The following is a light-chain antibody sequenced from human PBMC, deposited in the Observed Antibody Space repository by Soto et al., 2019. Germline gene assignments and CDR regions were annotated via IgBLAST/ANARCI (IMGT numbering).Light chain of an antibody. Sequence: IVLTQSPGTLSLSPGERATLSCRASQSVTSNYIAWYQQKLGQAPRLILFGASSRATGIPDRCSGSGSGTDFSLTISRLETEDFAVYYCHQYGSSVWKFGQSAKVDIK. V-gene: IGKV3-20*01. CDR2: GAS. J-gene: IGKJ1*01. CDR1: QSVTSNY. CDR3: HQYGSSVWK.